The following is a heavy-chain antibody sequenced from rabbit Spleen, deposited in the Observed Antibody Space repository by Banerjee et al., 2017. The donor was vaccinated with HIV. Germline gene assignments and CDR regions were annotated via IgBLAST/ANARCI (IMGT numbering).Heavy chain of an antibody. CDR1: GFSFNSGYD. CDR2: IGAGSSGST. J-gene: IGHJ4*01. Sequence: QSLEESGGGLVKPGASLTLTCKASGFSFNSGYDMCWVRQAPGKGLEWNACIGAGSSGSTYSATWAKGRFTISKTSSTTVTLQMTSLTAADTATYFCARDFPNNGWGEFNLWGPGTLVTVS. V-gene: IGHV1S40*01. D-gene: IGHD4-1*01. CDR3: ARDFPNNGWGEFNL.